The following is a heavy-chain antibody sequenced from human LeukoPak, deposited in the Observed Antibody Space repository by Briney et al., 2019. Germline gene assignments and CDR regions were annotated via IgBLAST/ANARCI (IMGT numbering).Heavy chain of an antibody. CDR3: ARASSRQSLQIDY. D-gene: IGHD2-15*01. V-gene: IGHV4-30-2*01. CDR1: GGSISSGGYS. J-gene: IGHJ4*02. CDR2: IYHSGST. Sequence: SQTLSLTCAVSGGSISSGGYSWSWIRQPPGKGLEWIGYIYHSGSTYYNPSLKSRVTISVDRSKNQFSLKLSSVTAADTAVYYCARASSRQSLQIDYWGQGTLVTVSS.